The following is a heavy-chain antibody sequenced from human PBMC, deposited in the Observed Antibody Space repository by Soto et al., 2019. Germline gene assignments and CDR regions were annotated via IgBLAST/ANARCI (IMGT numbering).Heavy chain of an antibody. D-gene: IGHD2-2*01. Sequence: ASVKVSCKASGYTFSSYGISWVRQAPGQGLEWMGWISAYNGNTNYAQKLQGRVTMTTDTSTSTAYMELRSLRSDDTAVYYCARGGTIVVVPAAMWDEVNLFDPWGQGTLVTVSS. CDR2: ISAYNGNT. J-gene: IGHJ5*02. V-gene: IGHV1-18*01. CDR1: GYTFSSYG. CDR3: ARGGTIVVVPAAMWDEVNLFDP.